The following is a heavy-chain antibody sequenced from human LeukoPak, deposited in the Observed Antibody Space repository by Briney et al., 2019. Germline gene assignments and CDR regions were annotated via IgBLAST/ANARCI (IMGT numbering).Heavy chain of an antibody. CDR1: GGSISSYY. V-gene: IGHV4-59*01. Sequence: SETLSLTCTVSGGSISSYYWSWIRQPPGKGLECIGYKYYSGRTNYNPSLKRRITISVDTSKNQISLKLSSVTAADTAAYYCARVTYYYDSSGYYYFDYWGQGTLVTVSS. J-gene: IGHJ4*02. D-gene: IGHD3-22*01. CDR3: ARVTYYYDSSGYYYFDY. CDR2: KYYSGRT.